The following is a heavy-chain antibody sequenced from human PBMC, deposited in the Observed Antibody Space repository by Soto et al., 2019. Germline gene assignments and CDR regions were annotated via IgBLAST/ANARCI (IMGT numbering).Heavy chain of an antibody. CDR2: IDPSDSYT. CDR1: GWSVSSSW. V-gene: IGHV5-10-1*01. Sequence: VKSSGKGSGWSVSSSWISLVRQMPGKGLEWMGRIDPSDSYTNYSPSFQGHVTISADKSISTAYLQWSSLKASDTAMYYCASLGGSWEGYYYYYGMDVWGQGTTVTVSS. J-gene: IGHJ6*02. CDR3: ASLGGSWEGYYYYYGMDV. D-gene: IGHD2-15*01.